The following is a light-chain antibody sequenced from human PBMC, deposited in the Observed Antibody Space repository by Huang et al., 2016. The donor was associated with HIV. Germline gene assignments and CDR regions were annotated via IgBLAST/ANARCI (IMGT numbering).Light chain of an antibody. CDR1: QGISNS. CDR2: LAS. J-gene: IGKJ1*01. CDR3: QQYFSSQRT. V-gene: IGKV1-NL1*01. Sequence: DIQMTQSPSPLSAYVGDRVTITCRASQGISNSLAWYQQKPGKAPKLLVYLASRLETGVSSRVSGSGSETDYTLTISSLQPEDSATYYCQQYFSSQRTFGQGTKVEIK.